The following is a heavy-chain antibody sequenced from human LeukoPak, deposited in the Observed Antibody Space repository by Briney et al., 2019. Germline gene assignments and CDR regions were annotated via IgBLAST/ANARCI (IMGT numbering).Heavy chain of an antibody. Sequence: GGSLRLSCAASGFTFSSYSMNWVRQAPGKGLEWVSYISSSGGTIYYADSVKGRFTISRDNAKNSLYLQMNSLRAEDTAVYYCARDRDSSSSVGAFDIWGQGTMVTVSS. D-gene: IGHD6-6*01. J-gene: IGHJ3*02. CDR3: ARDRDSSSSVGAFDI. CDR1: GFTFSSYS. CDR2: ISSSGGTI. V-gene: IGHV3-48*04.